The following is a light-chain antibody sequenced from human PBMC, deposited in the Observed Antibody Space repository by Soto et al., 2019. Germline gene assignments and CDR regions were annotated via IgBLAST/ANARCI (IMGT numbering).Light chain of an antibody. CDR2: DAS. V-gene: IGKV1-5*01. Sequence: DIQMTQSPSALSASVGDRVTITCRASQNINNWLAWYQQKAGKAPNLLISDASSLKSGVPSRFNGSGSGTKFTLTISSLQPDDFATYYCQQYNNYSWGVGQGTKVEFK. J-gene: IGKJ1*01. CDR3: QQYNNYSWG. CDR1: QNINNW.